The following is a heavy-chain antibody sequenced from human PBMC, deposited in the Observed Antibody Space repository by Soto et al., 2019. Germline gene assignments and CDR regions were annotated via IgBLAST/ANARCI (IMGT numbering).Heavy chain of an antibody. CDR2: IYYSGST. D-gene: IGHD3-10*01. CDR1: GGSISSYY. CDR3: ARPHIGGFGEYYMDV. V-gene: IGHV4-59*08. J-gene: IGHJ6*03. Sequence: SETLSLTCTVSGGSISSYYWSWIRQPPGKGLEWIGYIYYSGSTNYNPSLKSRVTISVDTSKNQFSLKLSSVTAADTAVYYCARPHIGGFGEYYMDVWGKGTTVTVSS.